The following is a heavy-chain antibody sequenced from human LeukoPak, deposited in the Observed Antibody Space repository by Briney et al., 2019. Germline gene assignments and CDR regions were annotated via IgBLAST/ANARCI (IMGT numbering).Heavy chain of an antibody. D-gene: IGHD3-22*01. CDR3: ASSNYYDSSGHDY. Sequence: SETLSLTCTVSGDSISSFYWSWIRQPPGKGLEWIGYIYYSGSTNYNPSLKSRVTISVDTSKNQFSLKLSSVTAADTAVYYCASSNYYDSSGHDYWGQGTLVTVSS. CDR1: GDSISSFY. CDR2: IYYSGST. V-gene: IGHV4-59*01. J-gene: IGHJ4*02.